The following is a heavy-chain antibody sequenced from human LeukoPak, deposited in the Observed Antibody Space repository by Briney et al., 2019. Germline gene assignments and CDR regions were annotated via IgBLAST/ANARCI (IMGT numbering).Heavy chain of an antibody. Sequence: SETLSLTCTVSGGSISSYYWSWIRQPAGKGLEWIGRIYTSGSTNYNPSLKSRVTISVDTSKNQFSLKLSSVTAADTAVYYCAREIQLWPTAPSPLFDYWGQGTLVTVSS. CDR2: IYTSGST. J-gene: IGHJ4*02. D-gene: IGHD5-18*01. CDR1: GGSISSYY. CDR3: AREIQLWPTAPSPLFDY. V-gene: IGHV4-4*07.